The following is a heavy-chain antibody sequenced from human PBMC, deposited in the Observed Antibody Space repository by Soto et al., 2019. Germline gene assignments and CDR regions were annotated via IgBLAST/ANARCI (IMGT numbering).Heavy chain of an antibody. CDR1: GGSISSGGYY. CDR3: ATVCGGDCHNSMDV. V-gene: IGHV4-31*03. CDR2: IYYSGST. D-gene: IGHD2-21*02. J-gene: IGHJ6*02. Sequence: QVQLQESGPGLVKPSQTLSLTCTFSGGSISSGGYYWSWIRQHPGKGLEWIGYIYYSGSTYYNPSLQSRATLTEDTSKNQFSLKMSSVTTADTAVYYCATVCGGDCHNSMDVWGQGITVTVSS.